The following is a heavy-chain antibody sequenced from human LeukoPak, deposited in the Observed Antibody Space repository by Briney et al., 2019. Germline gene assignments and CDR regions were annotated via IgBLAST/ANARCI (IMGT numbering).Heavy chain of an antibody. J-gene: IGHJ3*01. CDR3: ARGMRQIDDAFDL. CDR2: ISSTSTYI. Sequence: GGSLRLSCAASGFTFSSYTMNWVRQAPGRGLEWVSSISSTSTYIHDADSVKGRFTVFRDNANKSLYLQMNSLRAGDTAVYYCARGMRQIDDAFDLWGQGTMVTVSS. D-gene: IGHD6-25*01. V-gene: IGHV3-21*01. CDR1: GFTFSSYT.